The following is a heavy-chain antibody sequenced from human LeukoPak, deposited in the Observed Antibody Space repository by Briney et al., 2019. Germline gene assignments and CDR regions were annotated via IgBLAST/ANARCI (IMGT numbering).Heavy chain of an antibody. Sequence: SETLSLTCTVSGGSVSSGSYYWSWIRQPPGKGLEWIGYIYYSGSTNYNPSLKSRVTISVDTSRNQFSLKLSSVTAADTAVYYCAGSFGSGSYFFDYWGQGTLVTVSS. V-gene: IGHV4-61*01. CDR3: AGSFGSGSYFFDY. J-gene: IGHJ4*02. D-gene: IGHD3-10*01. CDR1: GGSVSSGSYY. CDR2: IYYSGST.